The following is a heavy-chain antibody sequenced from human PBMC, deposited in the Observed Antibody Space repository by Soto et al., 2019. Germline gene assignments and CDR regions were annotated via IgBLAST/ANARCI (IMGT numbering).Heavy chain of an antibody. Sequence: PGGSLRLSCAASGFTFKNYWMHWVRQVPGKGLVWVSRINSDGRSTSYADSVKGRFTISRDNAKNTLYLQMNSLRAEDTAVYYCARDAYSYDTSGSYYAWGQGTLVTVSS. CDR2: INSDGRST. CDR3: ARDAYSYDTSGSYYA. V-gene: IGHV3-74*01. D-gene: IGHD3-22*01. J-gene: IGHJ4*02. CDR1: GFTFKNYW.